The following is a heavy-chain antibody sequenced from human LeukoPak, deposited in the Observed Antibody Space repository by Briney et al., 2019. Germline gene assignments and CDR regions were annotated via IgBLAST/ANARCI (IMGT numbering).Heavy chain of an antibody. V-gene: IGHV4-4*07. CDR2: IYTSGST. CDR1: GGSISSYY. D-gene: IGHD2-2*01. Sequence: SETLSLTCTVSGGSISSYYWSWIRQPAGKGLEWIGRIYTSGSTNYNPSLKSRVTMSVDTSKNQFSLKLSSVTAADTAVYYCARDDCSSTSCFKGDYYYMDVWGKGTTVTVSS. J-gene: IGHJ6*03. CDR3: ARDDCSSTSCFKGDYYYMDV.